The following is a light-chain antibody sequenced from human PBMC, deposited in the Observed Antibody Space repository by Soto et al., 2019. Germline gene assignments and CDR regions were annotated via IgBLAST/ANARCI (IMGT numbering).Light chain of an antibody. Sequence: DIQVTQSPSSLSASVGDRVTITCRSSQSISNSLSWYQQRPGEAPNLLIYMGFNLRSGVSSRFSGSASGTDFTLTLSSLQPEDFATYYCQQSYRAPLTFGGGTKVEIK. CDR3: QQSYRAPLT. CDR1: QSISNS. V-gene: IGKV1-39*01. J-gene: IGKJ4*01. CDR2: MGF.